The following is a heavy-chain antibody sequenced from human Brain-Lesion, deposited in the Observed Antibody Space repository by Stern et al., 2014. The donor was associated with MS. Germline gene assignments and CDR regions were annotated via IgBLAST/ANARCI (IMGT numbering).Heavy chain of an antibody. Sequence: EVQLVQSGGGLVQPGGSLRLSCDASGFNFRSYWMHWVRQFPEKGLSWVSQINRDGSDTSYADSVKGRFSISRDNIRNMLYLRMTSLRAEDTAVYYCARGVGDYWGQGARVTVSS. CDR3: ARGVGDY. CDR1: GFNFRSYW. V-gene: IGHV3-74*02. CDR2: INRDGSDT. D-gene: IGHD3-16*01. J-gene: IGHJ4*02.